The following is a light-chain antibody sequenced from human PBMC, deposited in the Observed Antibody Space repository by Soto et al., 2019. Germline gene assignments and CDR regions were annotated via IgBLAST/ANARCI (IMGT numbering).Light chain of an antibody. Sequence: IVMTQSPATLSVSPGPRATLSCRASQSVSSNVAWYQQKPGQAPRLLIYGASNRATGIPDRFSGSGSGTDFTLTISRLEPEDFAVYYCQQYGSSGTFGQGTKVDIK. CDR3: QQYGSSGT. CDR2: GAS. CDR1: QSVSSN. V-gene: IGKV3-20*01. J-gene: IGKJ1*01.